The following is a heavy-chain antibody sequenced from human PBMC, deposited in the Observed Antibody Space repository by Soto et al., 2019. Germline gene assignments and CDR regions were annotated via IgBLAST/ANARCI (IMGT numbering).Heavy chain of an antibody. CDR1: GYTFTSYT. J-gene: IGHJ5*02. V-gene: IGHV1-18*01. CDR2: ISAYNGNT. CDR3: ARRYSGYDYDWFDP. Sequence: ASVKVSCKASGYTFTSYTITWVRQAPGQGLEWMGWISAYNGNTKYAQKFQGRVTMTTDTSTSTAYMELRSLRSDDTAVYYCARRYSGYDYDWFDPWGQGTLVTVSS. D-gene: IGHD5-12*01.